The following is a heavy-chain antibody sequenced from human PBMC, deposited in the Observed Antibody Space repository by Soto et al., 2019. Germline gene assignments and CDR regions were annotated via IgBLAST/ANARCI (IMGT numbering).Heavy chain of an antibody. V-gene: IGHV3-23*01. CDR2: ISGRGSST. J-gene: IGHJ4*02. CDR3: AKTREGHDFWSGQITHGYFYY. CDR1: GFLFNSHA. Sequence: GSLRLSCAASGFLFNSHAMSWVRQSPVKGLEWVAAISGRGSSTYYPDSVKGRFIVSRDNSKNKLYLQMNGLRAEDTAVYYCAKTREGHDFWSGQITHGYFYYWGQG. D-gene: IGHD3-3*01.